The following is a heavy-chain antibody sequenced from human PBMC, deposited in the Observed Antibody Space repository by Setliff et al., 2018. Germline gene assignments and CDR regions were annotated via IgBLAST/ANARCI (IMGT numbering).Heavy chain of an antibody. CDR2: INTSGTT. J-gene: IGHJ5*02. D-gene: IGHD3-3*01. CDR1: GGSINNYY. Sequence: SETLSLTCTISGGSINNYYWSWIRQPAGEELEWIGRINTSGTTRYNPSLRSRATLSVDESMNRFSLNLNSVTAADTAVYYCAGGLPGDYDFNCFDTWGQGALVTVSS. CDR3: AGGLPGDYDFNCFDT. V-gene: IGHV4-4*07.